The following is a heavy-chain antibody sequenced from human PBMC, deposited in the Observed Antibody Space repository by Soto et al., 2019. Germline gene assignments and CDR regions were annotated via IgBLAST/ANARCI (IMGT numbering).Heavy chain of an antibody. CDR1: GFTFSSYG. D-gene: IGHD6-13*01. V-gene: IGHV3-30*18. CDR3: AKDNIIRPGSCRLQNWFDP. J-gene: IGHJ5*02. Sequence: QVQLVESGGGVVQPGRSLRLSCAASGFTFSSYGMHWVRQAPGKGLEWVAVISYGGSNKYYADSVKGRFTISRDNSQNTQNLQRTNLRAGYTAGYYCAKDNIIRPGSCRLQNWFDPWGQGTRATVAS. CDR2: ISYGGSNK.